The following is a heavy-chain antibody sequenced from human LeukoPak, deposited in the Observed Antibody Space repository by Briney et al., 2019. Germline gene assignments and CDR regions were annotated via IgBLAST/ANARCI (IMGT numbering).Heavy chain of an antibody. CDR2: ISYDGSNK. D-gene: IGHD4-17*01. V-gene: IGHV3-30*04. CDR1: GFTFSSYA. Sequence: GRSLRLSCAASGFTFSSYAMHWVRQAPGKGLEWVAVISYDGSNKYYADSVKGRFTISRDNSKNTLYLQMNSLRAEDTAVYYCARVAGPGDYGDYLHYYYYYGMDVWGQGTTVTVSS. CDR3: ARVAGPGDYGDYLHYYYYYGMDV. J-gene: IGHJ6*02.